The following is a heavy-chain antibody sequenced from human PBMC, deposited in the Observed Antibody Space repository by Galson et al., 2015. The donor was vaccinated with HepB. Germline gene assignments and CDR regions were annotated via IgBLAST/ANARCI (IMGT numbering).Heavy chain of an antibody. CDR2: IYPGDSDT. D-gene: IGHD3-22*01. V-gene: IGHV5-51*01. CDR3: AIHYDSSGYYPRFDY. J-gene: IGHJ4*02. CDR1: GYSFTSFW. Sequence: QSGAEVKKPGESLKISCKGSGYSFTSFWIGWVRQMPGKGLECMGIIYPGDSDTRYSPSIQGQVTISADKSISTAYLQWSSLKASDTAMYYCAIHYDSSGYYPRFDYWGQGTLVTVSS.